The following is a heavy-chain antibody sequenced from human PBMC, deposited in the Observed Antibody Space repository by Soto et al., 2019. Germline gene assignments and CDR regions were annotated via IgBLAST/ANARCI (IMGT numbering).Heavy chain of an antibody. CDR2: VHHAGST. CDR1: GDSITNGYY. D-gene: IGHD6-13*01. Sequence: SETLSLTYTVSGDSITNGYYWGWIRQPPGRGLEWIASVHHAGSTFYSPSLMRRVTISVDRSKNQFSLKVTSVTVADTAVYYCARSTEATGTLKYWGQGTLVTVSS. J-gene: IGHJ4*02. V-gene: IGHV4-38-2*02. CDR3: ARSTEATGTLKY.